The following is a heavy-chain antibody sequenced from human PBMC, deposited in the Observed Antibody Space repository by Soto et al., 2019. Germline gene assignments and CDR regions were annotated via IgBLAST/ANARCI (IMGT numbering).Heavy chain of an antibody. D-gene: IGHD2-15*01. CDR2: ISYDGSNK. Sequence: QVQLVESGGGVVQPGRSLRLSCAASGFTFSSYAMHWVRQAPGKGLEWVAVISYDGSNKYYADSVKGRFTISRDNSKNTQYLQMNSLRAEDTAVYYCAREGLVTSYYYYGMDVWGQGTTVTVSS. CDR1: GFTFSSYA. V-gene: IGHV3-30-3*01. J-gene: IGHJ6*02. CDR3: AREGLVTSYYYYGMDV.